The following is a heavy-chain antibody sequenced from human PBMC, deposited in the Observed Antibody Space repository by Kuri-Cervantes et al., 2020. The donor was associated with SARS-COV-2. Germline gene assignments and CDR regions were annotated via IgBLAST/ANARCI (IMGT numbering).Heavy chain of an antibody. Sequence: GGSLRLSCVGSGFTFSSFTMNWVRQAPGKGLEWVSSISGSSGYIYYTDSVKGRFTISRDNARKSLFLQMNSLRAEDTAVYYCARERSDYYDSRPDYWGQGTLVTVSS. V-gene: IGHV3-21*01. CDR2: ISGSSGYI. CDR3: ARERSDYYDSRPDY. D-gene: IGHD3-22*01. CDR1: GFTFSSFT. J-gene: IGHJ4*02.